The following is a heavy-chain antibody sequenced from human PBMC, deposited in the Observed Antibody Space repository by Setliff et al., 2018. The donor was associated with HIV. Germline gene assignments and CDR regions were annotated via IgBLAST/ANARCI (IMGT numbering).Heavy chain of an antibody. CDR3: AREGTYSGTYWVRRVASFDI. Sequence: SETLSLTCSVSGVSIISGSYYWSWIRQPAGKGLEWIGHIYTSGSTNYNPSLKSRVTISADTSKNQFSLKLSSVTAADTAVYYCAREGTYSGTYWVRRVASFDIWGQGTMVTVSS. V-gene: IGHV4-61*09. D-gene: IGHD1-26*01. J-gene: IGHJ3*02. CDR1: GVSIISGSYY. CDR2: IYTSGST.